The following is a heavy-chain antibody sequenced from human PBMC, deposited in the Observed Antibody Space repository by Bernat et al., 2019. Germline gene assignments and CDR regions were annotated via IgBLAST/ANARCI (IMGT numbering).Heavy chain of an antibody. Sequence: QVQLVQSGAEVKKPGASVKVSCKASGYTFTGYYMHWVRQAPGQGLEWMGWINPNSGGTNYAQKFQGRVTMTRDTSISTAYMELSRLRSDDTAVYYCARGNYHAVWGSYLYYYYGMDVWGQGTTVTVSS. J-gene: IGHJ6*02. D-gene: IGHD3-16*02. CDR1: GYTFTGYY. CDR2: INPNSGGT. CDR3: ARGNYHAVWGSYLYYYYGMDV. V-gene: IGHV1-2*02.